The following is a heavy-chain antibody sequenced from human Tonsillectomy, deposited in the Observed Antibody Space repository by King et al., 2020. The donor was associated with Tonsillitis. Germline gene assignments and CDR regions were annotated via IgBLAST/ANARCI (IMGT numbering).Heavy chain of an antibody. CDR3: AKEIRGYYVGD. Sequence: VQLVESGGGVVQPGGSLRLSCAASGFIFSGFAMHWVRQAPGQGLEWVALITYDGTRKYYGDSVRGRFTISRDDSQNTLYLQMDSLRSEDTAVYYCAKEIRGYYVGDRGQGTLVTVSS. CDR1: GFIFSGFA. CDR2: ITYDGTRK. V-gene: IGHV3-30*02. D-gene: IGHD1-26*01. J-gene: IGHJ4*02.